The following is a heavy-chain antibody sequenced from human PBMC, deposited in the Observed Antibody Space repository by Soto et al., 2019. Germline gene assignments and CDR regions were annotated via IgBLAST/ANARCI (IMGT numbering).Heavy chain of an antibody. Sequence: ETLSLTCTVSVGSISSSSYYWGWIRQPPGKGLEWIGSIYYSGSTYYNPSLKSRVTISVDTSKNQFSLKLSSVTAADTAVYYCARQASGRYSYGYYFDYWGQGTLVTVSS. CDR3: ARQASGRYSYGYYFDY. CDR1: VGSISSSSYY. V-gene: IGHV4-39*01. CDR2: IYYSGST. D-gene: IGHD5-18*01. J-gene: IGHJ4*02.